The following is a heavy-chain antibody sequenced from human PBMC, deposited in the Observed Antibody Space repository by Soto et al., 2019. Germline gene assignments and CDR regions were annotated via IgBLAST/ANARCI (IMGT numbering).Heavy chain of an antibody. CDR3: ARGTSTSGWRHYFDY. CDR1: GFSFSSYW. CDR2: IDPHSNT. J-gene: IGHJ4*02. Sequence: GESLKISCQGSGFSFSSYWIGWVRQMPGKGLEWMAFIDPHSNTRYSPSFEGQITISADKSIRTAYLQWSSLKASDTAIYYCARGTSTSGWRHYFDYWGQGTLVTVSS. V-gene: IGHV5-51*01. D-gene: IGHD6-19*01.